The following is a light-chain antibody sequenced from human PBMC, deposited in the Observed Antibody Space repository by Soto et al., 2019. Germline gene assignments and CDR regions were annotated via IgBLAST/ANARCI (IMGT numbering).Light chain of an antibody. CDR1: QGIRNY. CDR3: QIYNSAPQPT. V-gene: IGKV1-27*01. J-gene: IGKJ1*01. CDR2: SAS. Sequence: DIQMTQSPSSLSASVGDRVTITCRASQGIRNYLAWYQQKPGKVPKLLIYSASTLQSGVPSRFSGSGSGTDFTLTISSLQPEDVATYYCQIYNSAPQPTLGQGTKVEIK.